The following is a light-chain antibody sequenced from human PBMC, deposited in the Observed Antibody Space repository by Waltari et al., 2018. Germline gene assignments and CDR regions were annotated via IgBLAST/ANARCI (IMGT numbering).Light chain of an antibody. CDR2: DAS. CDR3: QQRANWTPHT. CDR1: QSVGTF. J-gene: IGKJ2*01. V-gene: IGKV3-11*01. Sequence: EIVLTQSPATLSLSPGETATLSCRASQSVGTFLAWYQQKPGQAPRLLIYDASNRAAGIPAGFRGSGSGTDFTLTISRLEAEDFVVYYCQQRANWTPHTFGQGAKLEIK.